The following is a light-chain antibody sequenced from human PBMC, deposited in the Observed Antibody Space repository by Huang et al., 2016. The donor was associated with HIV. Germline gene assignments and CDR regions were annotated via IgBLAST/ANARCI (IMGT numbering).Light chain of an antibody. CDR3: QQYGSSPPYT. Sequence: EIVLTQSPGTLSLSPGERATLTCRASQSISSTFLAWYQQRPGQAPKLLIYGASSKATGHPDRFGGSGSGTDFALTISRLEPEEFAVYYCQQYGSSPPYTFGQGTKLEIK. J-gene: IGKJ2*01. CDR1: QSISSTF. CDR2: GAS. V-gene: IGKV3-20*01.